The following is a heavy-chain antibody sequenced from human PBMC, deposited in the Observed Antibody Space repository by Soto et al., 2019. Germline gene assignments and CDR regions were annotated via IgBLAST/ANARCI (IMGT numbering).Heavy chain of an antibody. CDR3: AKDRWGYERAYIDV. V-gene: IGHV3-9*01. CDR2: ISWNSGSI. CDR1: GFTFDDYA. J-gene: IGHJ6*03. D-gene: IGHD3-16*01. Sequence: GGSLRLSCAASGFTFDDYAMHWVRQAPGKGLEWVSGISWNSGSIGYADSVKGRFTISRDNAKNSLYLQMNSLRAEDTALYYCAKDRWGYERAYIDVWTQGTTVTVSS.